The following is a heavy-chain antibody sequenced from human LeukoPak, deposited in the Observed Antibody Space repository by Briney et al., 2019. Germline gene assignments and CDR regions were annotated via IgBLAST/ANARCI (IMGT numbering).Heavy chain of an antibody. D-gene: IGHD3-10*01. Sequence: GGSLGLSCAASGFTFSSYSMNWVRQAPGKGLEWVSSISSSSSYIYYADSVKGRFTISRDNAKNSLYLQMNSLRAEDTAVYYCFVLWFGESPSDYWGQGTLVTVSS. J-gene: IGHJ4*02. V-gene: IGHV3-21*01. CDR2: ISSSSSYI. CDR1: GFTFSSYS. CDR3: FVLWFGESPSDY.